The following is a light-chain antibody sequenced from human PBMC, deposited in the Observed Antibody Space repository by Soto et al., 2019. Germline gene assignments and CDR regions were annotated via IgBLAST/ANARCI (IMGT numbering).Light chain of an antibody. CDR3: CSTTGNNNFV. CDR1: SSVVGGSHF. V-gene: IGLV2-8*01. Sequence: QSVMTQPPSASGSPGQSVTVSCTGTSSVVGGSHFVSWYQHHPGKAPQLMIYEVTQRPSGVPDRFSGSKSDNTASLTVSGLQSEDEADYYCCSTTGNNNFVFGTGTKLTVL. CDR2: EVT. J-gene: IGLJ1*01.